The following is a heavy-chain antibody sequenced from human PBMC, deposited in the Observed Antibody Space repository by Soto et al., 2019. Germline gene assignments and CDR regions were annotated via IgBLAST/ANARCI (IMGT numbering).Heavy chain of an antibody. Sequence: PSETLSLTCTVSGGSISSYYWSWIRQPPGKGLEWIGYIYYSGSTNYNPSLKSRVTISVDTSKNQFSLKLSSVTAADTAVYYCASLQAVATLVGWFDPWGQGTLVTVSS. CDR1: GGSISSYY. J-gene: IGHJ5*02. CDR2: IYYSGST. V-gene: IGHV4-59*08. D-gene: IGHD5-12*01. CDR3: ASLQAVATLVGWFDP.